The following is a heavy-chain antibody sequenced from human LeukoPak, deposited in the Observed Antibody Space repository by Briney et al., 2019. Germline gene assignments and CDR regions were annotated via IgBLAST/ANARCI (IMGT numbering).Heavy chain of an antibody. D-gene: IGHD5-24*01. Sequence: PGGYLRLSCAASGFTFSSSAMSWVRQAPGKGLEWVSNISGSGSGGSTYYADSVMGRFTISRDNSKNTLYLQMNSLRAEDTAVYYCAKSGYNRFDYWGQGTLVTVSS. J-gene: IGHJ4*02. CDR1: GFTFSSSA. V-gene: IGHV3-23*01. CDR3: AKSGYNRFDY. CDR2: ISGSGSGGST.